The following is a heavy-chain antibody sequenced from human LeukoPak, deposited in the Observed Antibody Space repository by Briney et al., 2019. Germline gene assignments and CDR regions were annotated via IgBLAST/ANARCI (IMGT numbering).Heavy chain of an antibody. Sequence: GGSLRLSCAASGFTFSSYAMSWVRQAPGKGLGWVSAISGSGGSTYYADSVKGRFTISRDNSKNTLYLQMNSLRAEDTAVYYCAKVRLITMTIVKTPFDYWGQGTLVTVSS. CDR3: AKVRLITMTIVKTPFDY. D-gene: IGHD3-22*01. V-gene: IGHV3-23*01. CDR1: GFTFSSYA. J-gene: IGHJ4*02. CDR2: ISGSGGST.